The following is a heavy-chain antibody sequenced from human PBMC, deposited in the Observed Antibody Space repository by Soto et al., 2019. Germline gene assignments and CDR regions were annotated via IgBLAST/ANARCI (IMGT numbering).Heavy chain of an antibody. CDR2: IYSSGNT. CDR1: GFTVRSNY. Sequence: EVQLVETGGSLIQPGGSLRLSCAVSGFTVRSNYMSWVRQAPGKGLEWVSIIYSSGNTYYADSVKGRFTMSRDTSNNTVLLQMSRLRAEDTADYYCARVSSPFGYWGQGTLVTVSS. CDR3: ARVSSPFGY. J-gene: IGHJ4*02. D-gene: IGHD3-16*01. V-gene: IGHV3-53*02.